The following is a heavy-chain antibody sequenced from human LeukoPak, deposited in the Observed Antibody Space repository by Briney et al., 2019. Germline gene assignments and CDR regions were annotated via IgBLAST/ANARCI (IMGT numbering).Heavy chain of an antibody. V-gene: IGHV3-23*01. D-gene: IGHD3-9*01. Sequence: GGSLRLSCAASGFTFSSYAMSWVRQAPGKGLEWVSAISGSGGSTYYADSVKGRFTISRDNSMNTLYLQMNSLRAEDTAVYYCAKDSLAIRYFDWRLFDYWGQGTLVTVSS. CDR3: AKDSLAIRYFDWRLFDY. J-gene: IGHJ4*02. CDR1: GFTFSSYA. CDR2: ISGSGGST.